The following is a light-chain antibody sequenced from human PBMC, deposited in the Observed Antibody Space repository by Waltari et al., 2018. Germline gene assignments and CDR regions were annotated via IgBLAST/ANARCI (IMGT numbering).Light chain of an antibody. Sequence: QSVVTQPPSASGTPGQRVTISCSGSSSNIADNHVYWYQQGPGTAPKLLVHTKNERPSGFPARFTGSKSGTSASLAIYGLRSEDEADYYCASWDDKLNAWVIGGGTRLTVL. J-gene: IGLJ3*02. CDR1: SSNIADNH. CDR3: ASWDDKLNAWV. CDR2: TKN. V-gene: IGLV1-47*01.